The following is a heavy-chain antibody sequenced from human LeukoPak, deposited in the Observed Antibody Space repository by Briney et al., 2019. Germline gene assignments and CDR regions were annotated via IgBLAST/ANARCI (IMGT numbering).Heavy chain of an antibody. Sequence: ASVKVSCKVSGYSLTELSMHWVRQAPGKGLEWMGGFDPENNETIYAQKFQGRVTMTEDTSTDTAYMELSSLRSEDTAVYYCATYLGMGYCFDSWGQGTLVTVSS. V-gene: IGHV1-24*01. J-gene: IGHJ4*02. CDR3: ATYLGMGYCFDS. CDR2: FDPENNET. D-gene: IGHD3-3*01. CDR1: GYSLTELS.